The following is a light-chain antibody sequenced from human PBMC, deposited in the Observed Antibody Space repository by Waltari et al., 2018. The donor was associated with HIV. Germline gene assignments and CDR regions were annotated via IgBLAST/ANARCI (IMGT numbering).Light chain of an antibody. CDR3: MQALQTPYT. CDR2: LGS. CDR1: PRLLHSNGYNY. V-gene: IGKV2-28*01. J-gene: IGKJ2*01. Sequence: DIVMTQSPLSLPVTPGEPASISCRSSPRLLHSNGYNYLDWYLQKPGQSPQLLIYLGSNRASGVPDRFSGSGSGTDFTLKISRVEAEDVGVYYCMQALQTPYTFGQGTKLEIK.